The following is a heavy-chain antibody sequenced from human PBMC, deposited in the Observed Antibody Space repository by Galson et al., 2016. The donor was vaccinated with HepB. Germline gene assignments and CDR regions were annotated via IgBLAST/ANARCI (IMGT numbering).Heavy chain of an antibody. CDR3: ARDRAAAENYGMDV. Sequence: SLRLSCADSEFTISSRYMSWIRQAPGKGLEWVSVIYAGGRTYYADTVKGRFTISRDDSENTLYLQMDSLRAEETAVYYCARDRAAAENYGMDVWGQGTTVTVSS. V-gene: IGHV3-66*01. D-gene: IGHD6-13*01. CDR2: IYAGGRT. J-gene: IGHJ6*02. CDR1: EFTISSRY.